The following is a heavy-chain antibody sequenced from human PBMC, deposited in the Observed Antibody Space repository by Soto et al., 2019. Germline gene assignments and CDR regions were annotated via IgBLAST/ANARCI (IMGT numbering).Heavy chain of an antibody. V-gene: IGHV1-3*01. Sequence: ASVKVSCKASGYTFTSYAMHWVRQAPGQRLEWMGWINAGNGNTKYSQKFQGRVTITRDTSASTAYMELSSLRSEDTAVYYCARVRESGWHFFDYWGQGTLVTVSS. CDR2: INAGNGNT. D-gene: IGHD6-19*01. CDR1: GYTFTSYA. J-gene: IGHJ4*02. CDR3: ARVRESGWHFFDY.